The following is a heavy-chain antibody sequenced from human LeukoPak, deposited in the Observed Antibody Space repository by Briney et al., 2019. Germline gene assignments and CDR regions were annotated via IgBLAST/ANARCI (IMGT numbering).Heavy chain of an antibody. J-gene: IGHJ6*02. D-gene: IGHD3-3*01. CDR1: GLSFSSHA. Sequence: QPGGSLRLSCAASGLSFSSHAMSWVRQAPGKGLEWVAAIRYNGAGTFYADSVNGRFTISRDNTKNTLYLQMNSLRPEDTATYYCARRGDVWSDSYAFAMEVWGQGTTVTASS. CDR2: IRYNGAGT. CDR3: ARRGDVWSDSYAFAMEV. V-gene: IGHV3-23*01.